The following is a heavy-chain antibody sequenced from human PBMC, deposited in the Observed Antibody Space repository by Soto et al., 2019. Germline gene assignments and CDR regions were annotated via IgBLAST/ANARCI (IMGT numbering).Heavy chain of an antibody. D-gene: IGHD1-26*01. CDR1: GFTFSDHY. V-gene: IGHV3-72*01. CDR3: ARASGSYSHFDY. Sequence: GGSLRLSCAASGFTFSDHYIDWVRQAPGKGLEWVGRIRKKANRYTTEYAASVKGRFTISRDDSRNSLYLQMNSLKTEDTAVYYCARASGSYSHFDYWGQGTLVTVSS. J-gene: IGHJ4*02. CDR2: IRKKANRYTT.